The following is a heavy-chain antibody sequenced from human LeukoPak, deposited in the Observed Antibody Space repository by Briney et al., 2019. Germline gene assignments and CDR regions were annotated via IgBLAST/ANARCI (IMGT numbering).Heavy chain of an antibody. D-gene: IGHD6-19*01. CDR3: ARARSPSGWYGQYYYGMDV. J-gene: IGHJ6*02. CDR1: GYTFTSYY. Sequence: ASVKVSCKASGYTFTSYYMHWVRQAPGQGLEWMGIINPSGGSTSYAQKFQGRVTMTRDTSTSTVYMELSSLRSEDTAVYYCARARSPSGWYGQYYYGMDVWGQGTTVTVSS. CDR2: INPSGGST. V-gene: IGHV1-46*01.